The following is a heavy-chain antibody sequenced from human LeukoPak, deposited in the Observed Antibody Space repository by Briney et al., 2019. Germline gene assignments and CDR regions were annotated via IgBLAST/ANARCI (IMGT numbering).Heavy chain of an antibody. CDR2: IYTSGST. V-gene: IGHV4-4*07. CDR1: GGSISSYY. Sequence: KPSETLSLTCTVSGGSISSYYWSLIRQPAGKGLEWTGRIYTSGSTNYNPSLKSRVTMSVDTSKNQFSLKLSSVTAADTAVYYCAKDRAVAGTFYFDYWGQGTLVTVSS. CDR3: AKDRAVAGTFYFDY. J-gene: IGHJ4*02. D-gene: IGHD6-19*01.